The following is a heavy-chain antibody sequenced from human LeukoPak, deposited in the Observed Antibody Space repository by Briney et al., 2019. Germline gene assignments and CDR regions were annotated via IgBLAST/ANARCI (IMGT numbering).Heavy chain of an antibody. V-gene: IGHV3-48*04. CDR1: GFTFSSYS. CDR3: ATQSGYYDYVWGSYQYYFDY. Sequence: PGGSLRLSCAASGFTFSSYSMNWVRQAPGKGLEWVSYISSSSSTIYYADSVKGRFTISRDNAKNSLYLQMNSLRAEDTAVYYCATQSGYYDYVWGSYQYYFDYWGQGTLVTVSS. CDR2: ISSSSSTI. J-gene: IGHJ4*02. D-gene: IGHD3-16*01.